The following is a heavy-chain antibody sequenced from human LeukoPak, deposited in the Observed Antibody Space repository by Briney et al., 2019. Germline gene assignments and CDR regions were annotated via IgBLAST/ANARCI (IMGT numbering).Heavy chain of an antibody. CDR2: IWYDGSNK. CDR3: ARDLGTAMVSWHFAL. D-gene: IGHD5-18*01. CDR1: GFTYSNYG. Sequence: GGSLRLSCAASGFTYSNYGMHWVRQAPGKGLEWVAVIWYDGSNKYYADSVKGRFTISRDNSKNTLYLQMNSLRAEDTAMYYCARDLGTAMVSWHFALWGRGTLVTVSS. V-gene: IGHV3-33*01. J-gene: IGHJ2*01.